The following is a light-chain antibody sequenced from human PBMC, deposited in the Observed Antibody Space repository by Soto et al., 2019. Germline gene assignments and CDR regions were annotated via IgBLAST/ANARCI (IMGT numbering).Light chain of an antibody. V-gene: IGKV3-20*01. CDR2: GAS. J-gene: IGKJ1*01. Sequence: IVLTQSPGTLSLSPGERAALFCRASQSVATSQLAWYQQKPGQAPRLLIGASSRATGVPDRFIASGSGTDFTLTISRLEPEDFAVYYCQQFASSPRTFGRGTKVDIK. CDR3: QQFASSPRT. CDR1: QSVATSQ.